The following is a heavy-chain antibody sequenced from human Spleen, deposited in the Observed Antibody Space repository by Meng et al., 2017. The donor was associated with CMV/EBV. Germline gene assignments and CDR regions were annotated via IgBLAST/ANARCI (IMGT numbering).Heavy chain of an antibody. CDR2: ISYDGSNK. CDR3: TRSGGGMDV. J-gene: IGHJ6*02. V-gene: IGHV3-30-3*01. D-gene: IGHD3-10*01. CDR1: GFTFSSYA. Sequence: GGSLRLSCAASGFTFSSYAMHWVRQAPGKGLEWVAVISYDGSNKYYADSVKGRFTISRDNSKNSLYLQMNSLSAEDTAVYYCTRSGGGMDVWGQGTTVTVSS.